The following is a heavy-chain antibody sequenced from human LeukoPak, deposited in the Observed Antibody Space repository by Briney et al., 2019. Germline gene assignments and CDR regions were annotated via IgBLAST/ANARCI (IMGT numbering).Heavy chain of an antibody. J-gene: IGHJ4*02. CDR3: ARVGSGSYYY. CDR1: GFTFSSYA. D-gene: IGHD3-10*01. CDR2: ISSNGGST. V-gene: IGHV3-64*01. Sequence: GGSLRLSCAASGFTFSSYAMHWDRQAPGKGLEYVSAISSNGGSTYYANSVKGRFTISRDNSKNTLYLQMGSLRAEDMAVYYCARVGSGSYYYWGQGTLVTVSS.